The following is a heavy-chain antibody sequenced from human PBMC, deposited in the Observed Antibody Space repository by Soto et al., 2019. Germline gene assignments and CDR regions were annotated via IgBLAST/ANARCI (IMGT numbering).Heavy chain of an antibody. D-gene: IGHD6-19*01. CDR3: ARGGLLPDY. CDR1: GGSISSGGYS. J-gene: IGHJ4*02. Sequence: LSLTCAVSGGSISSGGYSWSWIRQPPGKGLEWIGYISHSGSTYYNPSLKSRVTISVDRSKNQFSLKLSSVTAADTAVYYCARGGLLPDYWGQGTLVTVSA. V-gene: IGHV4-30-2*01. CDR2: ISHSGST.